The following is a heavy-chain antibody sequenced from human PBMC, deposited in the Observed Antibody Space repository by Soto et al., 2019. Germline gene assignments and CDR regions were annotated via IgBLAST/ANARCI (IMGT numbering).Heavy chain of an antibody. CDR2: INHSGST. D-gene: IGHD3-16*02. V-gene: IGHV4-34*01. CDR1: GGSFSGYY. Sequence: SETLSLTCAVYGGSFSGYYWSWIRQPPGKGLEWIGEINHSGSTNYNPSLKSRVTISVDTSKNQFSLKLSSVTAADTAVYYCARAKYYDYVWGSYRYAWFDPWGQGTLVTVSS. CDR3: ARAKYYDYVWGSYRYAWFDP. J-gene: IGHJ5*02.